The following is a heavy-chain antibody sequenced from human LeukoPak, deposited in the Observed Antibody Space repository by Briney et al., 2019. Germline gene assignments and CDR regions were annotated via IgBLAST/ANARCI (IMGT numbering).Heavy chain of an antibody. V-gene: IGHV1-2*02. CDR2: INPNSGGT. D-gene: IGHD6-19*01. Sequence: ASVKVSCKASGYTFTGYYMNWVRQAPGQGLEWMGWINPNSGGTNYAQKFQGRVTMTRDTSISTAYMELSRLRSDDTAVYYCARRRYSSGWGEIDYWGQGTLVTVSS. CDR3: ARRRYSSGWGEIDY. CDR1: GYTFTGYY. J-gene: IGHJ4*02.